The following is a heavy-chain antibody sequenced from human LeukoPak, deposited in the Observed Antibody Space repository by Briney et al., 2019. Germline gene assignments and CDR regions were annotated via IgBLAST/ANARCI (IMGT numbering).Heavy chain of an antibody. V-gene: IGHV4-34*01. D-gene: IGHD3-22*01. CDR3: ARGQRITMTD. Sequence: GSLRLSCAASGFTFSSYAMSWVRQPPGKGLEWIGEINHSGSTNYNPSLKSRVAISVDTSRNQFSLRLSSVTAADTAVYYCARGQRITMTDWGQGTLVTVSS. J-gene: IGHJ4*02. CDR1: GFTFSSYA. CDR2: INHSGST.